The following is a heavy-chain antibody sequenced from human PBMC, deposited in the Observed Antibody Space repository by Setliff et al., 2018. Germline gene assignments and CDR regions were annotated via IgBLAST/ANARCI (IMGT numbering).Heavy chain of an antibody. J-gene: IGHJ3*02. CDR1: GFTVRSDD. D-gene: IGHD3-10*01. Sequence: GGSLRLSCAVSGFTVRSDDMSWVRQAPGKGLEWVSLLDYDGAIYYADSVKGRVTMTRDTSAKIVFMELNSLRSDDTAVYYCARDLNRWVGEFAFDIWGQGTMVTVSS. V-gene: IGHV3-53*05. CDR3: ARDLNRWVGEFAFDI. CDR2: LDYDGAI.